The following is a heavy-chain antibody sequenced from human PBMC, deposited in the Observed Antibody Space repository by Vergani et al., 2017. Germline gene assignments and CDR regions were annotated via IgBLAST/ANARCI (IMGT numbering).Heavy chain of an antibody. CDR2: IIPIFGTA. Sequence: QVQLVQSGAEVKKPGSSVKVSCKASGGTFSSYAISWVRQAPGQGLEWMGGIIPIFGTANYAQKFQGRVTITADESTSTAYMELSSLRSEDTAVYYCARNNYGPAAKQLRGYYVDYWGQGTLVTVSS. CDR1: GGTFSSYA. D-gene: IGHD2-2*01. V-gene: IGHV1-69*01. J-gene: IGHJ4*02. CDR3: ARNNYGPAAKQLRGYYVDY.